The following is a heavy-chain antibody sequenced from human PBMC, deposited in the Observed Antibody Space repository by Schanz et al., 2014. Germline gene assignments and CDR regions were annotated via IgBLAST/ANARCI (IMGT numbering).Heavy chain of an antibody. CDR1: GFTFSTYW. CDR3: ARDKGGYYPFDY. V-gene: IGHV3-7*01. CDR2: IKQDESER. Sequence: EVQLVESGGGLVQPGGSLRLSCAASGFTFSTYWMSWVRQAPGKGLEWVANIKQDESERSYVDSVKGRFTISRDNAKISLYLQMYSLRAVYTAVYYCARDKGGYYPFDYWGQGTLXTVSS. J-gene: IGHJ4*02. D-gene: IGHD3-3*01.